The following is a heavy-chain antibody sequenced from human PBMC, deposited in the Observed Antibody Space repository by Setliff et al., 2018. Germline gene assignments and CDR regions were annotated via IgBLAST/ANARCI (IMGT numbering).Heavy chain of an antibody. D-gene: IGHD3-16*01. CDR1: GYTFTGYY. CDR3: ARNPLGPEASTPGGY. V-gene: IGHV1-2*04. CDR2: INPNSGGT. Sequence: ASVKVSCKASGYTFTGYYMHWVRQAPGQGLEWMGWINPNSGGTNYAQKFQGWVTMTRDTSISTAYMELSRLRSDDTAVYYCARNPLGPEASTPGGYWGQGTLVTVSS. J-gene: IGHJ4*02.